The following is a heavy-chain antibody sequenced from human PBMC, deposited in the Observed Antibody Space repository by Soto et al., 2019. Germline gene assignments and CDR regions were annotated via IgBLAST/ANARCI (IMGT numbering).Heavy chain of an antibody. V-gene: IGHV4-4*02. CDR1: GGSISSSNW. Sequence: SETLSLTCAVSGGSISSSNWWSLVRQPPGKGLEWIGEIYHSGSTNYNPSLKSRVTISVDTSKNQFSLKLSSVTAADTAVYYCARDQAYGDHICYYYYGMDVWGQGTTVTVSS. CDR2: IYHSGST. D-gene: IGHD4-17*01. J-gene: IGHJ6*02. CDR3: ARDQAYGDHICYYYYGMDV.